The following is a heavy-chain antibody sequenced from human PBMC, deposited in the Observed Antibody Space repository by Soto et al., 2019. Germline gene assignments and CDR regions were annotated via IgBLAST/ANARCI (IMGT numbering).Heavy chain of an antibody. CDR1: GGSISSYY. Sequence: SETLSLTCTVSGGSISSYYWSWIRQPPGKGLEWIGYIYYSGSTNYNPSLKSRVTISVDTSKNQFSLKLSSVTAADTAVYYCARGTTSTIEYCSGGSCANHFDYWGQGTLVTVSS. CDR2: IYYSGST. CDR3: ARGTTSTIEYCSGGSCANHFDY. D-gene: IGHD2-15*01. J-gene: IGHJ4*02. V-gene: IGHV4-59*12.